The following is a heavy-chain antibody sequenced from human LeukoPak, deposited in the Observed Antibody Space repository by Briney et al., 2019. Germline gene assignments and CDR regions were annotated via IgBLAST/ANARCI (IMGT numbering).Heavy chain of an antibody. CDR3: AKSDCGSDGCKLLNS. Sequence: GGSLRLSCAASGFTFNNYAMGWVRQHPGKGLEWLSAIDGGGDATKYADSVKGRFTISRDNSKNILSLQMNSLRVEDTAIYYCAKSDCGSDGCKLLNSWGPGILVTVSP. CDR1: GFTFNNYA. D-gene: IGHD2-21*01. V-gene: IGHV3-23*01. J-gene: IGHJ4*02. CDR2: IDGGGDAT.